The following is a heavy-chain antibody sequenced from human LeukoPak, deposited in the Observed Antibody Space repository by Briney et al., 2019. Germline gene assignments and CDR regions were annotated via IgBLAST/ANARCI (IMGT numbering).Heavy chain of an antibody. D-gene: IGHD3-22*01. V-gene: IGHV3-13*01. CDR2: IDTTGDT. J-gene: IGHJ4*02. CDR3: ARVWYDSSGCLDY. CDR1: GFTFSTYD. Sequence: GGSLRLSCAASGFTFSTYDMHWVRQATGKGLEWVSAIDTTGDTYYPGSVKGRFTISRENAKNSLYLQMNSLRAEDTAVYYCARVWYDSSGCLDYWGQGTLVTVSS.